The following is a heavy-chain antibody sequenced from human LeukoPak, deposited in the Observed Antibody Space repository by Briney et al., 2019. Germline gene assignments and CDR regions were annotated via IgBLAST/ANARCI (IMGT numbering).Heavy chain of an antibody. CDR3: ARDSYDSSGYYYLGYFDY. D-gene: IGHD3-22*01. CDR2: IYYSGST. V-gene: IGHV4-59*01. J-gene: IGHJ4*02. CDR1: GGSFSGYY. Sequence: SETLSLTCAVYGGSFSGYYWSWIRQPPGKGLEWIGYIYYSGSTNYNPSLKSRVAISVDTSKNQFSLKLSSVTAADTAVYYCARDSYDSSGYYYLGYFDYWGQGTLVTVSS.